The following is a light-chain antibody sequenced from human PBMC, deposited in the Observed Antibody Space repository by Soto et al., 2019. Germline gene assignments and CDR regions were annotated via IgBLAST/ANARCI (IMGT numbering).Light chain of an antibody. V-gene: IGKV1-27*01. CDR3: QHYRSAQMT. Sequence: DIQMTQSPSXLSASVGDRVTITCRASQGVANYLGWYQQKPGKVPKALIYGVSTLQSGVPSRFSGSGSDTDFTLTISSLQPXDAATYYCQHYRSAQMTFGQGTKVEIK. CDR1: QGVANY. CDR2: GVS. J-gene: IGKJ1*01.